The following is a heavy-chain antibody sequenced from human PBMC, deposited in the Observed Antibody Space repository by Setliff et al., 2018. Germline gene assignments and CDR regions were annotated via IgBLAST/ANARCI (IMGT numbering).Heavy chain of an antibody. CDR2: IYYSGNT. D-gene: IGHD3-3*01. V-gene: IGHV4-59*11. CDR1: GGSIDSHY. Sequence: LSLTCSVSGGSIDSHYWSWIRQPPGKGLEWIGSIYYSGNTNYNPSLKSRVTISIDTSKNQFSLKLSSVTAADTAVYHCARGKTFFGAFIRAFDIWGQGRMVTVAS. CDR3: ARGKTFFGAFIRAFDI. J-gene: IGHJ3*02.